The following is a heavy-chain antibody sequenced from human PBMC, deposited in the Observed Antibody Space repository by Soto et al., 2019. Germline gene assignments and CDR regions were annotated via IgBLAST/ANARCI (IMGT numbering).Heavy chain of an antibody. J-gene: IGHJ3*01. CDR3: GKDNPVFGEVTRGWRAFDV. CDR2: INPIFGTP. V-gene: IGHV1-69*01. CDR1: GDTFITYA. D-gene: IGHD3-3*01. Sequence: QVQLVQSGAEVKKPGSSVKVSCKASGDTFITYAISWVRQAPGQGLEWMGGINPIFGTPDYSQKFQGRVTIAADETMTTVYMELSTLTSEDTALYYGGKDNPVFGEVTRGWRAFDVWGQGTLIIVSS.